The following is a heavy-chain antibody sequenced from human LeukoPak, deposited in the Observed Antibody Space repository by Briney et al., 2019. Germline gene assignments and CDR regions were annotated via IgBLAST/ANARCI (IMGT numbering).Heavy chain of an antibody. D-gene: IGHD3-16*01. CDR3: ARGRGSDY. V-gene: IGHV3-7*03. Sequence: GGSLRLSCVGSGFTFSGQYMSWVRQAPGNGLEWVANIRPDSSAKMYVDSVKGRFSISRDNAKNEVFLQMDSLRVDDSAVYYCARGRGSDYWGQGTLVTVSS. CDR1: GFTFSGQY. CDR2: IRPDSSAK. J-gene: IGHJ4*02.